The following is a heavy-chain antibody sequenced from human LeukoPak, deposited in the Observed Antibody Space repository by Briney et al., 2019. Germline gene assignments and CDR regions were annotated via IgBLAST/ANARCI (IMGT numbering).Heavy chain of an antibody. Sequence: SETLSLTCAAYSVSFSGYYWSWVRQPPGKGLEWIGEINHSGSTNYNPSLKSRVTISVDKSKKQFSLKVSSVTAADAGVYYCARGTDNYYSSGYYFDYWGQGTLVTVSS. CDR1: SVSFSGYY. CDR3: ARGTDNYYSSGYYFDY. CDR2: INHSGST. D-gene: IGHD3-22*01. J-gene: IGHJ4*02. V-gene: IGHV4-34*01.